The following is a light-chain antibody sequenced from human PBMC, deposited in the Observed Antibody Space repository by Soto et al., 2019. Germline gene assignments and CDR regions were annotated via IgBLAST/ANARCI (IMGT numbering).Light chain of an antibody. CDR1: QTISSY. CDR3: QQSYTIPYT. V-gene: IGKV1-39*01. CDR2: AAS. Sequence: DIQMTQSPPSLSASVGDSVTITCRASQTISSYLNWYQQSPGKAPKLLIYAASSVQNGVPSRFSGSGSGTDFTLTINSLQPGDSATYYCQQSYTIPYTFGQGTKLEI. J-gene: IGKJ2*01.